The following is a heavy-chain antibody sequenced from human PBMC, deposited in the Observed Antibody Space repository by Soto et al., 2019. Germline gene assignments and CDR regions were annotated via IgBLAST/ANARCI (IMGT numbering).Heavy chain of an antibody. J-gene: IGHJ1*01. V-gene: IGHV1-8*01. CDR1: GYTFTSYD. D-gene: IGHD3-10*01. CDR2: MNPNSGNT. CDR3: ARVEPSYDGSGSYYGAEYFQH. Sequence: QVQLVQSGAEVKKPGASVKVSCKASGYTFTSYDINWVRQATGQGLEWMGWMNPNSGNTGYAQKFQGRVTMTRNTSISTADMELSSLRSEDTAVYYCARVEPSYDGSGSYYGAEYFQHWGQGTLVTVSS.